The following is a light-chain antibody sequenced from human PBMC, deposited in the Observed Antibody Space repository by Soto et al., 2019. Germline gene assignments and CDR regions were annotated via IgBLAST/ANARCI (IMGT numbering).Light chain of an antibody. CDR1: QSVSSSY. V-gene: IGKV3-20*01. CDR3: QQYGSSPRKT. Sequence: EIVLTQSPGTLSLSPGEIATLSCRASQSVSSSYLAWYQQKPGQAPRLLIYGASSRATGIPDRFSGSGSGTDFTLTISILEPEDFAVYYCQQYGSSPRKTFGQGTNVDIQ. J-gene: IGKJ1*01. CDR2: GAS.